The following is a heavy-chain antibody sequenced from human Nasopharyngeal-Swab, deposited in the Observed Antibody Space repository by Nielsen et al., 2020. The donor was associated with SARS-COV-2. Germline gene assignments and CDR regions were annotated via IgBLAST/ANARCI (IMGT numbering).Heavy chain of an antibody. V-gene: IGHV1-3*01. CDR2: INPGNGNT. Sequence: WVRQAPGQRLEWMGWINPGNGNTKYSQEFQGRVTITRDTPASTAYMELSSLRSEDTAIYYCARDLGGYYYYMDVWGKGPTVTVSS. J-gene: IGHJ6*03. D-gene: IGHD3-16*01. CDR3: ARDLGGYYYYMDV.